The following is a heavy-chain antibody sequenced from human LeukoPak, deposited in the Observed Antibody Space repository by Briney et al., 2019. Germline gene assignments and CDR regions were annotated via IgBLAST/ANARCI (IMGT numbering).Heavy chain of an antibody. CDR2: ISYDGSNK. CDR3: ARIVGHTRSEF. D-gene: IGHD1-26*01. J-gene: IGHJ4*02. Sequence: SGGSLRLSCAASGFTFSSYAMHWVRQAPGKGPEWVAVISYDGSNKYYADSVRGRFTISRDDSKNTLYLQMSSLRNEDTAVYFCARIVGHTRSEFWGQGTLVTVSS. CDR1: GFTFSSYA. V-gene: IGHV3-30-3*01.